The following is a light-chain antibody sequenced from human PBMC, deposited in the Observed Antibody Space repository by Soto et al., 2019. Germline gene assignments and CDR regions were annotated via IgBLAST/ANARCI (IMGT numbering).Light chain of an antibody. CDR1: TSNIGRST. CDR2: GNT. CDR3: ATWNDGVFV. Sequence: QSVLTQPPSASGTPGQRVTISCSGTTSNIGRSTVSWYQQFPGAAPKLLIYGNTQRPLGVPVRFSGSKSDTSASLAISGLQSEDEADYYCATWNDGVFVFGFGNKVTVL. V-gene: IGLV1-44*01. J-gene: IGLJ1*01.